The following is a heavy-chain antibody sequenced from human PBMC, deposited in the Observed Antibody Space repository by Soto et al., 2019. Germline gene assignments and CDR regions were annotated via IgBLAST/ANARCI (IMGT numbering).Heavy chain of an antibody. Sequence: EVQLVESGGGLVQPGGSLRLSCAASGFTLSSRWMHWVRQAPGKGLVWVSRIKTDGTSTSYADSVKGRFTISRDNAKNTLYLQMNSLRAEDMAMYYCARDQDTYGQAVFDSWGQGTLVTVSS. J-gene: IGHJ4*02. CDR3: ARDQDTYGQAVFDS. CDR1: GFTLSSRW. CDR2: IKTDGTST. V-gene: IGHV3-74*01. D-gene: IGHD2-15*01.